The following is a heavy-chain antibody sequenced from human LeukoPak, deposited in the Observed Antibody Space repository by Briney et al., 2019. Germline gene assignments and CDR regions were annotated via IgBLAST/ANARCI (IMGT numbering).Heavy chain of an antibody. V-gene: IGHV4-59*08. CDR2: IYYSGSN. CDR1: GGSISSYY. Sequence: SETLSLTCTVSGGSISSYYWSWSRQPPEKGLEWIGYIYYSGSNNYNPSLKSRVNISVDKSKNQFSLELGSVTAADTAVYYCARFTYGDYLFDYWGQGTLVTVSS. CDR3: ARFTYGDYLFDY. D-gene: IGHD4-17*01. J-gene: IGHJ4*02.